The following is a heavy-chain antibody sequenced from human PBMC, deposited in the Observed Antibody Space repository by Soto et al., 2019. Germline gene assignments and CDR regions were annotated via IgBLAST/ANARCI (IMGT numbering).Heavy chain of an antibody. D-gene: IGHD4-17*01. V-gene: IGHV3-23*01. J-gene: IGHJ4*02. CDR1: GFTFSHYT. CDR2: ISNSDST. CDR3: AKDPYGGNSVDYFDS. Sequence: GGSLRLSCAASGFTFSHYTMSWVRQAPGKGLEWVSFISNSDSTYYADSVKGRFTISRDNSKNTLFLQMNSLRAEDTALYYCAKDPYGGNSVDYFDSWGQGTLVTVSS.